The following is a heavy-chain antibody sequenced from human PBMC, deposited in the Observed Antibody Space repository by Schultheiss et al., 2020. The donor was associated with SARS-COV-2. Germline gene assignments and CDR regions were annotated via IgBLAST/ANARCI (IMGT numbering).Heavy chain of an antibody. CDR3: ARDSRGRVGSSGYYYTTLFDY. V-gene: IGHV3-11*05. J-gene: IGHJ4*02. D-gene: IGHD3-22*01. Sequence: GESLKISCAASGFTFSDYYMSWIRQAPGKGLEWVSYISSSSSYTNYADSVKGRFTISRDNAKNSLYLQMNSLRAEDTAVYYCARDSRGRVGSSGYYYTTLFDYWGQGTLVTVSS. CDR1: GFTFSDYY. CDR2: ISSSSSYT.